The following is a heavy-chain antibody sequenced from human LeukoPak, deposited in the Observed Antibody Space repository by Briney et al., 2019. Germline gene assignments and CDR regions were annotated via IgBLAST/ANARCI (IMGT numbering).Heavy chain of an antibody. CDR2: INQDGAEK. CDR3: ARYYGSYPSFDY. V-gene: IGHV3-7*01. CDR1: GFSFSSFW. Sequence: GGSLRLSCAASGFSFSSFWMSWVRQAPGKGLEWVANINQDGAEKYYVDSVKGRFTISRDNAKNSLDLQMNSLRADDTAVYYRARYYGSYPSFDYWGQGTLVTVSS. J-gene: IGHJ4*02. D-gene: IGHD1-26*01.